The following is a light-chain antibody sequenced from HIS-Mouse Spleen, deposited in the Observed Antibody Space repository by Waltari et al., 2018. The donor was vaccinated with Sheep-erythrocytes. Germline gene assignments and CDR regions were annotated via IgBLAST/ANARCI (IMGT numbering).Light chain of an antibody. Sequence: QAALTQPASVSGSPGQSIPISCTGTSSSVGSYNLVSWYQQHPGKAPKLMIYEGSKRPSGVSNRFSGSKSGNTASLTISGLQAEDEADYYCCSYAGSYNHVFATGTKVTVL. J-gene: IGLJ1*01. V-gene: IGLV2-23*01. CDR3: CSYAGSYNHV. CDR2: EGS. CDR1: SSSVGSYNL.